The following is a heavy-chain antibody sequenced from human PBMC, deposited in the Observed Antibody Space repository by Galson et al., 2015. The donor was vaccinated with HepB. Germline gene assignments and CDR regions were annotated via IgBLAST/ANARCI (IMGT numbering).Heavy chain of an antibody. CDR3: ARDLGSTYYFDY. J-gene: IGHJ4*02. Sequence: SLRLSCAASGFTFSSYGMHWVRQAPGKGLEWVAVIWYDGSNKYYADSVKGRFTISRDNSKNTLYLQMNSLRAEDTAVYYCARDLGSTYYFDYWGQGTLVTVSS. CDR2: IWYDGSNK. V-gene: IGHV3-33*01. CDR1: GFTFSSYG. D-gene: IGHD5/OR15-5a*01.